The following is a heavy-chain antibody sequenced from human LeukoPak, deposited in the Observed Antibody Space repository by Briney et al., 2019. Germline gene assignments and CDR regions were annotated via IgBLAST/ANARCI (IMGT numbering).Heavy chain of an antibody. CDR2: ISGSGGST. Sequence: GGSLRLSCAASGFTFSSYAMSWVRQAPGKGLEWVSAISGSGGSTYYADSVKGRFTISRDNSKNTLYLQMNNLRAEDTAVYYCAKATLGYCSSTSCYTGYGFDYWGQGTLVTVSS. J-gene: IGHJ4*02. V-gene: IGHV3-23*01. CDR1: GFTFSSYA. D-gene: IGHD2-2*02. CDR3: AKATLGYCSSTSCYTGYGFDY.